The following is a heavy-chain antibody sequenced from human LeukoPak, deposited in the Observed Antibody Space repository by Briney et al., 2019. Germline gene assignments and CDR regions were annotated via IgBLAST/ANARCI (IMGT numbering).Heavy chain of an antibody. V-gene: IGHV3-21*04. D-gene: IGHD3-3*01. Sequence: GGSLRLSCAASGFTLSSYSMNWVRQAPGKGLEWVSCISSSSSYIYYADSVKGRFTISRDNAKKSLYLQMNSLRAEDTAIYYCAHHGGGTIRIAAFDIWGQGTMVTVSS. J-gene: IGHJ3*02. CDR3: AHHGGGTIRIAAFDI. CDR2: ISSSSSYI. CDR1: GFTLSSYS.